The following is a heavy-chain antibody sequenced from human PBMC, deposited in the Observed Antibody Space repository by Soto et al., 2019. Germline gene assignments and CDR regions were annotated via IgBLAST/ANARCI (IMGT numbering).Heavy chain of an antibody. CDR2: FNTYNGNT. CDR3: ARGPESRSTAYFDY. J-gene: IGHJ4*02. V-gene: IGHV1-18*01. D-gene: IGHD2-2*01. CDR1: GDTFGNFG. Sequence: QVQLMHSGAEVKKPGASVKVSCEASGDTFGNFGITWVRQAPGQGLEWMGWFNTYNGNTHYAQKFQGRVTLTTDTSTGTAYMELRSLRSDDTALYYCARGPESRSTAYFDYWGQGTLVTVSS.